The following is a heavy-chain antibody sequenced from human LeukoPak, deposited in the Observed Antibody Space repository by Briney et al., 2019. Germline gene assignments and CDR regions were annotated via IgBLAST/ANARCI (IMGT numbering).Heavy chain of an antibody. V-gene: IGHV3-23*01. D-gene: IGHD2-15*01. CDR3: AKRPKYRSGGSCYYGMDV. CDR1: GFTFSNYA. Sequence: GGSLRLSCAASGFTFSNYAMSWVRQAPGKGLEWVSAISGSGGSTTYADSVKGRFTSSRDNSKNTLYLQMNSLRAEDTAVYYCAKRPKYRSGGSCYYGMDVWGQGTTVTVSS. CDR2: ISGSGGST. J-gene: IGHJ6*02.